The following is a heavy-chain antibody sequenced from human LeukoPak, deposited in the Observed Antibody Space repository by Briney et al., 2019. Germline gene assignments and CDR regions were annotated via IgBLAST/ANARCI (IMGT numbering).Heavy chain of an antibody. D-gene: IGHD6-19*01. J-gene: IGHJ4*02. CDR1: GFTFSSYA. V-gene: IGHV3-23*01. CDR3: AKAYPPSGVAGTIFDY. Sequence: GGSLRLSCAASGFTFSSYAVSWVRQAPGKGLEWVSAISGSGGSTYYADSVKGRFTISRDNSKNTLYLQMNSLRAEDTAVYYCAKAYPPSGVAGTIFDYWGQGTLVTVSS. CDR2: ISGSGGST.